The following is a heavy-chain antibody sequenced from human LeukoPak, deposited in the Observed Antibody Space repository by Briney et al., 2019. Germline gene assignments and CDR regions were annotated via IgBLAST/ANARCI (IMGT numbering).Heavy chain of an antibody. Sequence: GASVKVSCKASGYTFTSYGISWVRQAPGQGLEWMGGISAYNGNTNYAQKLQGRVTMTTDTSTSTAYMELRSLRSDDTAVYYCARHQLVRYYYYYMDVWGKGTTVTVSS. D-gene: IGHD6-13*01. J-gene: IGHJ6*03. V-gene: IGHV1-18*01. CDR1: GYTFTSYG. CDR3: ARHQLVRYYYYYMDV. CDR2: ISAYNGNT.